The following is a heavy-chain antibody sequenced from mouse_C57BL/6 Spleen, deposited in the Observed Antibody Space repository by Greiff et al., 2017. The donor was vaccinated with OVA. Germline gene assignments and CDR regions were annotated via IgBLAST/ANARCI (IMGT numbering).Heavy chain of an antibody. CDR3: ARSITTVVPPSMDY. Sequence: EVQGVESGGGLVKPGGSLKLSCAASGFTFSDYGIHWVRQAPEKGLEWVAYISSGSSTIYYAETVKGRFTISRDNAENTLFMQMTSLRSEDTAMYYCARSITTVVPPSMDYWGQGTSVTVSS. D-gene: IGHD1-1*01. CDR1: GFTFSDYG. V-gene: IGHV5-17*01. CDR2: ISSGSSTI. J-gene: IGHJ4*01.